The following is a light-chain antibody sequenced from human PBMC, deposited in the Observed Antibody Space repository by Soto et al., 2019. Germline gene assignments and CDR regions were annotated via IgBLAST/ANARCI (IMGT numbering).Light chain of an antibody. J-gene: IGKJ4*01. V-gene: IGKV3-11*01. CDR3: QQRSNWPST. CDR2: DAS. Sequence: EIVLTQSPATLSLSPGERATLSCRASQSVSSYLAWYQQKPGQAPRLLIYDASSRATGIPARFSGSGSGTDFTLTITSLEPEDVSVYYCQQRSNWPSTFGGGTKVEI. CDR1: QSVSSY.